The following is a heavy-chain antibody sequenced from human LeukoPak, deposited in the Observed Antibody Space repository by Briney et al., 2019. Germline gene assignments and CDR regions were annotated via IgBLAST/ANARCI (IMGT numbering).Heavy chain of an antibody. J-gene: IGHJ2*01. D-gene: IGHD6-6*01. CDR2: IYYSGST. CDR1: GGSISSGDYY. V-gene: IGHV4-61*08. Sequence: SETLSLTCTVSGGSISSGDYYWSWIRQPPGKGLEWIGYIYYSGSTNYNPSLKSRVTISVDTSKNQFSLKLSSVTAADTAVYYCARSSPMIAAWYFDLWGRGTLVTVSS. CDR3: ARSSPMIAAWYFDL.